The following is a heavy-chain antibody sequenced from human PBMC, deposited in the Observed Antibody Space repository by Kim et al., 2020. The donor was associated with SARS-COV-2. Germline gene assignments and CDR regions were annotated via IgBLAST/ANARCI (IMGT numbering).Heavy chain of an antibody. V-gene: IGHV1-46*01. D-gene: IGHD6-13*01. CDR3: ARNGDYSSSWSNWFDP. Sequence: YAQKFQGRVTMTRDTSTSTVYMELSSLRSEDTAVYYCARNGDYSSSWSNWFDPWGQGTLVTVSS. J-gene: IGHJ5*02.